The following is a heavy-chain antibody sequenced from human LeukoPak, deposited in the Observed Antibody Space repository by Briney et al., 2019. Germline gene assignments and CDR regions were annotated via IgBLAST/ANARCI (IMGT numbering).Heavy chain of an antibody. Sequence: GGSLKLSCAASGFTFSGSAMHWVRQASGKGLEWVSFIYSGGNTYYADSVKGRFTISRDNSKNTVHLQMNSLRAEDTAMYYCARDRRDGYNVLDYWGQGTLVTVSS. CDR1: GFTFSGSA. CDR3: ARDRRDGYNVLDY. V-gene: IGHV3-53*01. J-gene: IGHJ4*02. CDR2: IYSGGNT. D-gene: IGHD5-24*01.